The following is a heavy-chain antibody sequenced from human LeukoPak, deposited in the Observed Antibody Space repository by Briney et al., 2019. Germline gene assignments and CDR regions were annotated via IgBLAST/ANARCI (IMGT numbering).Heavy chain of an antibody. V-gene: IGHV4-59*08. D-gene: IGHD3-10*01. CDR1: GDSISSHC. J-gene: IGHJ4*02. CDR2: MYSSGRT. Sequence: SETLSLTCTVSGDSISSHCWGGVRQSPGKGPEWIGCMYSSGRTNHNTSLTSRLVLSTDPSQDQFSLEHGYATAAGSAIFYRARHGNDSGSGAQGLGYCFDHWGQGTLVTVSS. CDR3: ARHGNDSGSGAQGLGYCFDH.